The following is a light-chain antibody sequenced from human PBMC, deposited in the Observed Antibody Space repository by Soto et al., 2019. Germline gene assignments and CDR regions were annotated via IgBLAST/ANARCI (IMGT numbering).Light chain of an antibody. CDR2: GAS. J-gene: IGKJ3*01. CDR1: QSVSSN. CDR3: QQYNNWPLT. Sequence: EIVLTQSPATLYVSPGERATLSCRASQSVSSNLAWYQQKRGQATRLLMYGASIRATGLPDRFSGSGSGTEFTRTIGSLQSEDFAVYSCQQYNNWPLTFGPGTKVDIK. V-gene: IGKV3-15*01.